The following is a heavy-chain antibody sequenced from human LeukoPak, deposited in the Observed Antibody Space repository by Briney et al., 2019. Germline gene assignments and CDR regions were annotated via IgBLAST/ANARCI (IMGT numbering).Heavy chain of an antibody. CDR1: GFTFSSYS. V-gene: IGHV3-21*01. J-gene: IGHJ6*02. CDR2: ISSSSSYI. Sequence: SGGSLRLSCAAPGFTFSSYSMNWVRQAPGKGLEWVSSISSSSSYIYYADSVKGRFTISRDNAKNSLYLQMNSLRAEDTAVYYCARENYDILTGRTTPQYYYYYYGMDVWGQGTTVTVSS. D-gene: IGHD3-9*01. CDR3: ARENYDILTGRTTPQYYYYYYGMDV.